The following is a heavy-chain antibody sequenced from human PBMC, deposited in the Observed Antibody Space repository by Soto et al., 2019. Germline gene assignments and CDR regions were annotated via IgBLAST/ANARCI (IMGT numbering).Heavy chain of an antibody. J-gene: IGHJ4*02. CDR2: ISYDGSNK. V-gene: IGHV3-30-3*01. CDR3: ARAFYDSSGYSNFDY. CDR1: GFTFSSYA. Sequence: VGSLRLSCAASGFTFSSYAMHWVRQAPGKGLEWVAVISYDGSNKYYADSVKGRFTISRDNSKNTLYLQMNSLRAEDTAVYYCARAFYDSSGYSNFDYWGQGTLVTVS. D-gene: IGHD3-22*01.